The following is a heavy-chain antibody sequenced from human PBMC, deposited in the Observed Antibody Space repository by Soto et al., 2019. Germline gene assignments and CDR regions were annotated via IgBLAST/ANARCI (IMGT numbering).Heavy chain of an antibody. J-gene: IGHJ3*02. V-gene: IGHV3-7*04. CDR3: ARSPCIAAAGTSCAFDI. CDR2: IKQDGSEK. CDR1: GFTFSSYW. D-gene: IGHD6-13*01. Sequence: PGGSLRLSCAASGFTFSSYWMSWVRQAPGKGLEWVANIKQDGSEKYYVDSVKGRFTISRDNAKNSLYLQMNSLRAEDTAVYYCARSPCIAAAGTSCAFDIWGQGTMVTVSS.